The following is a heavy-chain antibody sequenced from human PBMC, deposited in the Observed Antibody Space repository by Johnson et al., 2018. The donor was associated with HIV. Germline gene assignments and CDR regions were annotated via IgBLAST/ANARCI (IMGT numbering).Heavy chain of an antibody. CDR1: GFTFSSYA. Sequence: QVQLVESGGGLVQPGGSLRLSCAASGFTFSSYAMHWVRQAPGKGLEWVAVISYAGSNKYYADSVKGRFTISRDKFKNTLYLQMNSLRVEDTAVYLCARGRISMKVVDLRGGAFDIWGQGTMVTVSS. D-gene: IGHD3-22*01. CDR3: ARGRISMKVVDLRGGAFDI. V-gene: IGHV3-30-3*01. CDR2: ISYAGSNK. J-gene: IGHJ3*02.